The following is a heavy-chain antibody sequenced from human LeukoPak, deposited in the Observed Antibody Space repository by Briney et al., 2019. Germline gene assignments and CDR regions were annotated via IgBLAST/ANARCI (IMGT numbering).Heavy chain of an antibody. CDR2: ISYSGST. V-gene: IGHV4-59*08. Sequence: RTSETLSLTCTVSGGSIGSYYWSWIRQPPGKGLEWVGYISYSGSTKYNPSLKSRVSISVDTSKTQFSLKLSSVTAADTAVYYCARHAGCSGDSCFSGFPDCWGQGTLVTVSS. D-gene: IGHD2-15*01. J-gene: IGHJ4*02. CDR3: ARHAGCSGDSCFSGFPDC. CDR1: GGSIGSYY.